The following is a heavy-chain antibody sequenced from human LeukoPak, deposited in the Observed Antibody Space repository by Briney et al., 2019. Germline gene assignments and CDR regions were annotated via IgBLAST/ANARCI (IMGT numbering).Heavy chain of an antibody. CDR3: ARARLVARSSSYYMDV. CDR1: GYTFINYD. J-gene: IGHJ6*03. Sequence: ASVKVSCKASGYTFINYDINWVRQAPGQGLEWMGWMNPNSGNTGYAQKFQGRVTITRNTSISTAYMELSSLRPEDTAVYYCARARLVARSSSYYMDVWGKGTTVTVSS. CDR2: MNPNSGNT. V-gene: IGHV1-8*03. D-gene: IGHD6-6*01.